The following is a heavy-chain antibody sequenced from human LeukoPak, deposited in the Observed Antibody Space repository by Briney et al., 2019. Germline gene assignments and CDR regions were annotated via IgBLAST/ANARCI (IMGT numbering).Heavy chain of an antibody. CDR1: GVSISSDNW. CDR3: ATRHHSRTYMVPLDS. D-gene: IGHD3-10*01. V-gene: IGHV4-4*02. Sequence: SGTLSLTCAVYGVSISSDNWWTWVRQPPGKGLEWIGETHRSGDTKYNPSLNGRVTISMDNSKNQLSLNLISVTAADTAIYFCATRHHSRTYMVPLDSWGQGTLVTVSS. J-gene: IGHJ4*02. CDR2: THRSGDT.